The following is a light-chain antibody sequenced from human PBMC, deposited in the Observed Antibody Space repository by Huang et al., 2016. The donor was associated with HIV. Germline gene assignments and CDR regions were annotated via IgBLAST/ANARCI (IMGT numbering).Light chain of an antibody. V-gene: IGKV3-15*01. J-gene: IGKJ2*01. CDR1: QRVSSN. CDR2: GAS. CDR3: QQYNNWLPFT. Sequence: EIVMTQSPATLSVSPGERATLPCRASQRVSSNLAWYQQKPGQAPRLLICGASTRATGIPARCGGVVSETEFTLTISRLQSEDFAVYYCQQYNNWLPFTFGQGTKLEIK.